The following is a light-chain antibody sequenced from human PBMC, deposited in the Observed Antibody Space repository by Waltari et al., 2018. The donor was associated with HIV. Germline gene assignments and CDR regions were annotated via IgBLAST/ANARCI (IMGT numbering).Light chain of an antibody. Sequence: QSALTQPASVSGSPGQSITISCTGTSSDVGSYNLVSWYQQHPGKAPKLMIDEVSKRPSGVSNRFSGSKSGNTASLTISGLQAEDEADYYCCSYAGSSTDYVFGTGTKVTVL. CDR3: CSYAGSSTDYV. V-gene: IGLV2-23*02. J-gene: IGLJ1*01. CDR2: EVS. CDR1: SSDVGSYNL.